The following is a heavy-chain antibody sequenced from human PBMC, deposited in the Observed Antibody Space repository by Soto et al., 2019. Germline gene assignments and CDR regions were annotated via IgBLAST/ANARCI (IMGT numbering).Heavy chain of an antibody. J-gene: IGHJ4*02. CDR1: GFPLTTGEVG. D-gene: IGHD3-16*02. V-gene: IGHV2-5*02. CDR2: IYWDDDK. Sequence: QITLKESGPTLVNPTQTLTLTCTFSGFPLTTGEVGGDGILRPPGKALEWLALIYWDDDKRYSPSLKSRLTITKDTSKNQVVLTLTNMDPVDTATFYCAHVFNSNSGSYRYFDYWGQGTLVTVSS. CDR3: AHVFNSNSGSYRYFDY.